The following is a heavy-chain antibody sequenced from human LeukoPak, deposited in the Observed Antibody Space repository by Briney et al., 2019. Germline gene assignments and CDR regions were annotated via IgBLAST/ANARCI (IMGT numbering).Heavy chain of an antibody. Sequence: NSSETLSLTCAVYGGSFSGYYWSWIRQPPGKGLEWIGEINHSGSTNYNPSLKSRVTISVDTSKNQFSLKLSSVTAADTAVYYCARRRRVATWAPYYYYGMDDWGQGTTVTVSS. J-gene: IGHJ6*02. CDR2: INHSGST. CDR1: GGSFSGYY. V-gene: IGHV4-34*01. CDR3: ARRRRVATWAPYYYYGMDD. D-gene: IGHD5-12*01.